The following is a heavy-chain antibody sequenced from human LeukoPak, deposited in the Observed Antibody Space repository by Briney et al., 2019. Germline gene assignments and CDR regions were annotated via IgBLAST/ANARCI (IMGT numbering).Heavy chain of an antibody. D-gene: IGHD3-22*01. CDR3: ARSPYYYDSSGYGGVDY. Sequence: GGSLRLSCAASGFTFSRYEMNWVRQAPGKGLEWVSGISGSGGSTYYADSVQGRFTISRDNSKNTLYLQMNGLRAEDTAVYYCARSPYYYDSSGYGGVDYWGQGTLVTVSS. CDR1: GFTFSRYE. V-gene: IGHV3-23*01. CDR2: ISGSGGST. J-gene: IGHJ4*02.